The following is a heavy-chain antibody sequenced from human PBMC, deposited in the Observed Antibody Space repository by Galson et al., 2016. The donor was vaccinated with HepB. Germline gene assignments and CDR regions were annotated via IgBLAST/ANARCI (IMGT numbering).Heavy chain of an antibody. CDR2: INPSDSDT. D-gene: IGHD2-21*02. V-gene: IGHV5-51*01. CDR1: GYSFTTYW. J-gene: IGHJ4*02. Sequence: QSGAEVKKPGESLQISCKASGYSFTTYWIGWVRQVPGKGLEWMTIINPSDSDTRYSPSFQGQVTISADKSITTAYLRWSSLKASDTAMYYCARQVVPGLFDQWGQGTLVTVSS. CDR3: ARQVVPGLFDQ.